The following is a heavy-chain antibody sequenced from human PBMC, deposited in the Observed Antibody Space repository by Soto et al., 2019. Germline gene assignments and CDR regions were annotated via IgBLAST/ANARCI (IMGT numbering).Heavy chain of an antibody. Sequence: QVQLVQSGAEVKKPGASVKVSCKASGYTFFDYGISWVRQAPGQGLEWMGWISVYNGDTNYAQKCQGRVTMTRDTSTTTAYMELRSLRSDGTAVYYCARAQWAVAGLGRAHPSCWHGMDVWGQGTTVTVSS. CDR2: ISVYNGDT. J-gene: IGHJ6*02. CDR3: ARAQWAVAGLGRAHPSCWHGMDV. V-gene: IGHV1-18*01. D-gene: IGHD6-19*01. CDR1: GYTFFDYG.